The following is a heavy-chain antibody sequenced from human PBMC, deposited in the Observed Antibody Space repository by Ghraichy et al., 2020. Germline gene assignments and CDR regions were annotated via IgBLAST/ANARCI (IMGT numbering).Heavy chain of an antibody. J-gene: IGHJ3*02. D-gene: IGHD3-22*01. Sequence: ESLNISCTVSGDSVFTSTYYWGWIRQPLGKGLEWIGSIYYTGNTYYNPSLKSRVTISVDTSKNQFSLKLTSVTAADTAVYYCATSPRYYYDSGDAFDIWGQGTMVTVSS. V-gene: IGHV4-39*01. CDR2: IYYTGNT. CDR1: GDSVFTSTYY. CDR3: ATSPRYYYDSGDAFDI.